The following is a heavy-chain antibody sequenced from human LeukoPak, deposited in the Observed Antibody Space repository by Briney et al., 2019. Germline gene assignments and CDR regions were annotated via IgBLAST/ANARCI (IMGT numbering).Heavy chain of an antibody. D-gene: IGHD6-19*01. CDR3: AGAGYSSRSVDY. CDR2: IYYSGST. CDR1: GGSISSYY. V-gene: IGHV4-59*01. Sequence: PSETLSLTCTVSGGSISSYYWSWIRQPPGKGLEWIGDIYYSGSTNYNPSLKSRVTISVDTSKNQFSLKLSSVAAADTAVYYCAGAGYSSRSVDYWGQGTLVTVSS. J-gene: IGHJ4*02.